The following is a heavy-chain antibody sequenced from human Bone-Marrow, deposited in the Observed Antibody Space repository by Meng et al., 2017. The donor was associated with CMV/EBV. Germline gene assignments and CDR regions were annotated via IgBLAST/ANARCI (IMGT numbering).Heavy chain of an antibody. CDR1: VGSISSGDYY. J-gene: IGHJ5*02. CDR2: IYYSGST. D-gene: IGHD1-7*01. CDR3: ARVSGLELGEVWFDP. V-gene: IGHV4-30-4*08. Sequence: VKPYLPLSLTWTVSVGSISSGDYYWSCIRQSPGKGLEWIGYIYYSGSTYYNPSLKSRVTISVDTSKNQFSLKLSSVTAAVTAVYYCARVSGLELGEVWFDPWGQGTLVTVSS.